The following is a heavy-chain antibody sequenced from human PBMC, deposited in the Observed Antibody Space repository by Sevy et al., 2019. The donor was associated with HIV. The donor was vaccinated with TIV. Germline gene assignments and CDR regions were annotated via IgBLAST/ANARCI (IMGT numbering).Heavy chain of an antibody. V-gene: IGHV4-61*02. Sequence: SDTLSLTCTVSGGSISSGSYYWSWIRQPAGKGLEWIGRIYTSGSTNYNPSLKSRVTISVDTSKNQFSLKLSSVTAADTAVYYCARESEMATMSPFDYWGQGTLVTVSS. CDR1: GGSISSGSYY. D-gene: IGHD5-12*01. J-gene: IGHJ4*02. CDR2: IYTSGST. CDR3: ARESEMATMSPFDY.